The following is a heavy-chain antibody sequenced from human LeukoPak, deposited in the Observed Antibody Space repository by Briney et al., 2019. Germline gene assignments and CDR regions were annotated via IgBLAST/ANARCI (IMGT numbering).Heavy chain of an antibody. CDR2: INWNGGST. CDR1: GFTFDDYG. Sequence: GGSLRLSCAASGFTFDDYGMSWVRQAPGKGLEWVSGINWNGGSTGYADSAKGRFTISRDNAKNSLYLQMNSLRAEDTALYYCARGFGYCGGDCYPYYFDYWGQGTLVTVSS. CDR3: ARGFGYCGGDCYPYYFDY. J-gene: IGHJ4*02. D-gene: IGHD2-21*02. V-gene: IGHV3-20*04.